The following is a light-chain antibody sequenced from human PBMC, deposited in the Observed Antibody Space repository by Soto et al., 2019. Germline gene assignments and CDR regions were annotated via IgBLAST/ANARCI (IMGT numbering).Light chain of an antibody. V-gene: IGKV1-8*01. CDR3: QQYNNWWT. J-gene: IGKJ1*01. Sequence: AIRMTQSPSSFSASTGDRVTITCRASQGISSYLAWYQQKPGKAPKLLIYAASTLQSGVPSRFSGSGSGTDFTLTISCLQSEDFAVYYCQQYNNWWTFGQGTKVDIK. CDR1: QGISSY. CDR2: AAS.